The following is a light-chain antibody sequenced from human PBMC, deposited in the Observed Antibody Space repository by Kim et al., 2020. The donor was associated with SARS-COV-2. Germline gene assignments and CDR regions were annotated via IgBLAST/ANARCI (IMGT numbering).Light chain of an antibody. CDR1: NSNIGINA. CDR2: DND. Sequence: QPVLTQPPSASGTPGQRVEISCSGRNSNIGINAVNWYQLLPGTAPKLLIYDNDQRPSGVPDRISGSKSGPSASLALSGLLSEDEADYYCGTWDDSLDGWVFGGGTQLTVL. CDR3: GTWDDSLDGWV. J-gene: IGLJ3*02. V-gene: IGLV1-44*01.